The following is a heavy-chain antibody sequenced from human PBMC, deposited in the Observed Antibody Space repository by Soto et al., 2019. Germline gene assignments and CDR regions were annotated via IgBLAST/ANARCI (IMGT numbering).Heavy chain of an antibody. CDR2: ISSSSSYT. V-gene: IGHV3-11*06. J-gene: IGHJ4*02. D-gene: IGHD6-13*01. Sequence: GGSLRLSCAASGFTFSDYYMSWVRQAPGKGLEWVSYISSSSSYTNYADSVKGRFTISRDNAKNSLYLQMNSLRAEDTAVYYCARDLIAAGFFDYWGQGTLVTVSS. CDR3: ARDLIAAGFFDY. CDR1: GFTFSDYY.